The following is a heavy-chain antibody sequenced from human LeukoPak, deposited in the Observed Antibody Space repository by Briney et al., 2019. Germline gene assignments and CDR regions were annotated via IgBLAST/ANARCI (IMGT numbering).Heavy chain of an antibody. J-gene: IGHJ3*02. CDR1: GFTFSSYG. CDR3: AKDSSLRGHDAFDI. V-gene: IGHV3-30*18. CDR2: ISYDGSNK. Sequence: PGGSLRLSCAASGFTFSSYGMHWVRQAPGKGLEWVAVISYDGSNKYYADSVKGRFTISRDNSKNTLYLQMNSLRAEDTAVYYCAKDSSLRGHDAFDIWGQGTMVTVSS. D-gene: IGHD5/OR15-5a*01.